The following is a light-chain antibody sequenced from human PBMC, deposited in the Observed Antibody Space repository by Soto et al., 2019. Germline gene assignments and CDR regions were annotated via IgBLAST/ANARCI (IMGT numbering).Light chain of an antibody. J-gene: IGKJ1*01. Sequence: DIQMTQSPSTLSASVGDRVTITCRASQSISTWLAWYQQKPGRAPNLLIYDASTVESGVPSRFSGSGSAPEFTLTISSLQPADVATYNWQQYATVWTFVHGTRV. CDR1: QSISTW. CDR3: QQYATVWT. CDR2: DAS. V-gene: IGKV1-5*01.